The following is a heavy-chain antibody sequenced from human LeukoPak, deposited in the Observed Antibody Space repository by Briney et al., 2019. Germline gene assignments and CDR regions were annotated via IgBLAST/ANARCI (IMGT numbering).Heavy chain of an antibody. Sequence: PSETLSLTCAVSGGSIRSSNWWSWVRQPPGKGLEWIGEIYHSGSTNYNPSLKSRVTISVDKSKNQFSLKLSSVTAADTAVYYCARVPQGIVGAFDAFDMWGRGTMVTVSS. CDR3: ARVPQGIVGAFDAFDM. J-gene: IGHJ3*02. V-gene: IGHV4-4*02. D-gene: IGHD1-26*01. CDR2: IYHSGST. CDR1: GGSIRSSNW.